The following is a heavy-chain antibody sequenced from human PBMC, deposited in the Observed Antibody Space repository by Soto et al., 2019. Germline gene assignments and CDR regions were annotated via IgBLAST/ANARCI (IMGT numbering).Heavy chain of an antibody. J-gene: IGHJ4*02. V-gene: IGHV4-34*01. D-gene: IGHD3-16*01. CDR1: SGSFRGHY. CDR3: ARRGYDYSWGSYNG. CDR2: INHSGST. Sequence: QVQLQQWGAGLLKPSETLSLTCAVYSGSFRGHYWSWIRQPPGKGLEWIGEINHSGSTNYNPSLTSRVTISVDTSKNQFSLKLTSVTAADTAVYYCARRGYDYSWGSYNGWGQGTLVTDSS.